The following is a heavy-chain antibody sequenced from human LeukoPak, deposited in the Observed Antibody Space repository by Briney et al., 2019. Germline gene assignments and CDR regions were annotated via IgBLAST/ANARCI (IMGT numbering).Heavy chain of an antibody. CDR3: ARGTLDY. CDR2: ISYDGSNK. D-gene: IGHD1-7*01. Sequence: PGRSLRLSCAASGFTFSSYAMHWVRQAPGKGLEWVAVISYDGSNKYYADSVKGRFTISRDNSKNTLYLQMDSLRAEDTAVYYCARGTLDYWGQGTLVTVSS. V-gene: IGHV3-30-3*01. CDR1: GFTFSSYA. J-gene: IGHJ4*02.